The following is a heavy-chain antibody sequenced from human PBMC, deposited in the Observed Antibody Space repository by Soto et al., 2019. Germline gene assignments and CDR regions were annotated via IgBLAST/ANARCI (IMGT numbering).Heavy chain of an antibody. CDR2: INPDSGAT. CDR3: ARGDYGTGGYPFPYFDY. CDR1: GYSFTGYY. V-gene: IGHV1-2*02. J-gene: IGHJ4*02. D-gene: IGHD2-8*02. Sequence: HEHLVQSGAEVKRPGASLKVSCKASGYSFTGYYIHWVRQAPGQGLEWMGWINPDSGATNYAQNFQRRVTLTRDTSIGTASMDLTSLTSDDTAVYYCARGDYGTGGYPFPYFDYWGQGPVVIVSS.